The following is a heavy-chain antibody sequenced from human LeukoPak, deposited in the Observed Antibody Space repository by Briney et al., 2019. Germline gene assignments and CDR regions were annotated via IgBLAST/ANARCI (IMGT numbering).Heavy chain of an antibody. D-gene: IGHD4-17*01. J-gene: IGHJ4*01. CDR1: GGSISSSSYY. CDR3: ATDYGLGYY. CDR2: IYTSGST. V-gene: IGHV4-61*02. Sequence: SETLSLTCTVSGGSISSSSYYWSWIRQPAGKGLEWIGRIYTSGSTNYNPSLKSRVTISVDTSKNQFSLKLSSVTAADTAVYYCATDYGLGYYWGQEPWSPSPQ.